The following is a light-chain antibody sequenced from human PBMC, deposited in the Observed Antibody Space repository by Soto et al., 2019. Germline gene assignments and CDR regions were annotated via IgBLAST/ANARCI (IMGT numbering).Light chain of an antibody. CDR3: QQYNNWPPVT. J-gene: IGKJ4*01. CDR1: QSVSSN. Sequence: EIVMTQSPATLSMSPRERATLSCRASQSVSSNLAWYQQKPGQAPRLLIYGASTRATGIPARFSGSGSGTEFTLTISSLQSEDFAVYYCQQYNNWPPVTFGGGTKVEIK. V-gene: IGKV3-15*01. CDR2: GAS.